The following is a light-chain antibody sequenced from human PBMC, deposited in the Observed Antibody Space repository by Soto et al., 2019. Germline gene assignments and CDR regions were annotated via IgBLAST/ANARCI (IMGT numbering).Light chain of an antibody. Sequence: DIQMTQAPSSLSASVGDRVTITCRARQDISTYLAWYQQKPGKVPKLLISAAYTLQSGVPQRFSGSGSVTYFTLTISSLQPEAVATYYCKKNDNAPLTFGEGTKVEIK. CDR1: QDISTY. V-gene: IGKV1-27*01. CDR2: AAY. J-gene: IGKJ4*01. CDR3: KKNDNAPLT.